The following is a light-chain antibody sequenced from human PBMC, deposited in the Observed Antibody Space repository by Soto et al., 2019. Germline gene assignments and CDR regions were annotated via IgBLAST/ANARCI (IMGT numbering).Light chain of an antibody. CDR1: NSDVGGYNF. V-gene: IGLV2-14*03. CDR3: CSYTTSTSDV. Sequence: QSALTQPASVSGSPGQSITISCTGTNSDVGGYNFVSWYQHHPGKAPKLIISDVTSRLSGISNRFSGSKSGTTASLTISGLQAEDEADYYCCSYTTSTSDVFGTGTKLTVL. J-gene: IGLJ1*01. CDR2: DVT.